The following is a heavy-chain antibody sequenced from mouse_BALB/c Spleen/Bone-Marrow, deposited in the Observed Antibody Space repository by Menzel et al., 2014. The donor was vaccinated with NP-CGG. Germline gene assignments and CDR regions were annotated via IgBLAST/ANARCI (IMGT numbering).Heavy chain of an antibody. CDR1: GYTFTSYW. CDR3: ATGYYFDD. J-gene: IGHJ2*01. Sequence: VQLAESGAELAKPGASVKMSCKASGYTFTSYWVHWVKQRPGQGLEWIGYINPSTDYTEYNQKFKYKATLTADKSSSTAYMQLSSLTSEDSAVYYCATGYYFDDWGQGTTLTVSS. CDR2: INPSTDYT. D-gene: IGHD4-1*01. V-gene: IGHV1-7*01.